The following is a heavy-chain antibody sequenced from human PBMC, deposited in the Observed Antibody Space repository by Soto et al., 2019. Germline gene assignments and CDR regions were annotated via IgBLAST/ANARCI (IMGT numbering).Heavy chain of an antibody. V-gene: IGHV3-48*03. CDR3: ARDAGGTKFYYYGMDV. D-gene: IGHD6-13*01. Sequence: EVQLVESGGGLVQPGGSLRLSCAASGFTFSSYEMNWVRQAPGKGLEWVSYISSSGSTIYDADSVKGRFTISRDNAKNSLYLQMNSLRAEDTAVYYCARDAGGTKFYYYGMDVWGQGTTVTVSS. J-gene: IGHJ6*02. CDR1: GFTFSSYE. CDR2: ISSSGSTI.